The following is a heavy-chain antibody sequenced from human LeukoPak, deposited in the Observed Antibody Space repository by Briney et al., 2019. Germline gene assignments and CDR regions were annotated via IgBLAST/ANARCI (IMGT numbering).Heavy chain of an antibody. Sequence: GGSLRLSCAASGFTFSSYAMSWVSQAPGKGLEWVSAISGSGGSTYYADSVKGRFTISRDNSKNTLYLQMNSLRAEDTAVYYCAKDWGLEWLLLHWGQGTLVTVSS. CDR3: AKDWGLEWLLLH. V-gene: IGHV3-23*01. J-gene: IGHJ4*02. CDR1: GFTFSSYA. D-gene: IGHD3-22*01. CDR2: ISGSGGST.